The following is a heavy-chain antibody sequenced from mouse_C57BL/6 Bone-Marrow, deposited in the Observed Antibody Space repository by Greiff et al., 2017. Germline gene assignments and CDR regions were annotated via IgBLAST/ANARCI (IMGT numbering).Heavy chain of an antibody. D-gene: IGHD4-1*01. J-gene: IGHJ3*01. CDR2: IDPENGDT. Sequence: VQLQQSGAELVRPGASVKLSCTASGFNIKDDYMHWVKQRPEQGLEWIGWIDPENGDTEYASKFQGKATITADTSSNTAYLQLSSLPSEDTAVYSCTTVGLTGPFAYWGQGTLVTVSA. CDR3: TTVGLTGPFAY. V-gene: IGHV14-4*01. CDR1: GFNIKDDY.